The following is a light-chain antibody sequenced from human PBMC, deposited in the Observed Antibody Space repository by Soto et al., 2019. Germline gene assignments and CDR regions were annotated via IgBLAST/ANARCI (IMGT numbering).Light chain of an antibody. Sequence: QSVLTQPPSVSGAPGQRVTISCTGSSSNIGAGYDVHWYQQLPGTAPKLLIHGDSNRPSGVPDRFSGSKSGTSASLAITGLQAEDDADYYCQSYDSSLPFYVFGTGTKLTVL. CDR1: SSNIGAGYD. J-gene: IGLJ1*01. V-gene: IGLV1-40*01. CDR3: QSYDSSLPFYV. CDR2: GDS.